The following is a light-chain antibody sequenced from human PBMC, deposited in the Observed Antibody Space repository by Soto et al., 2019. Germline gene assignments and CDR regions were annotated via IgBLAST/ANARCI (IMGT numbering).Light chain of an antibody. Sequence: QSVLTQPASVSGSPGQSITISCTGTSSDVGGYNYVSWYQQHPGKAPKLMIYDVSNRPSGVSNHFSGSKSGNTASLTISGLQAEDEADYYSSSYTSSSTLEGVFGTETKVTVL. CDR2: DVS. J-gene: IGLJ1*01. CDR1: SSDVGGYNY. CDR3: SSYTSSSTLEGV. V-gene: IGLV2-14*01.